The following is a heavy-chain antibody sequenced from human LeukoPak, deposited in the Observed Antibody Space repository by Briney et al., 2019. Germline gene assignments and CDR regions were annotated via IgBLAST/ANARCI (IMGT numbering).Heavy chain of an antibody. CDR1: GYTFTGYY. Sequence: ASVKVSCKASGYTFTGYYMHWVRQAPGQGLEWMGWINPNSGGINYAQKFQGRVTMTRDTSISTAYMELSSLRSEDTAVYYCARDPDAEGYGGYYFDYWGQGTLVTVSS. CDR2: INPNSGGI. J-gene: IGHJ4*02. D-gene: IGHD5-12*01. CDR3: ARDPDAEGYGGYYFDY. V-gene: IGHV1-2*02.